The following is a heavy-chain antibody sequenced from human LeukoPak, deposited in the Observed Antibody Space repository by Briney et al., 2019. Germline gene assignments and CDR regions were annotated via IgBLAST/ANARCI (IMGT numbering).Heavy chain of an antibody. Sequence: SETLSLTCTVSGGSISSSSYYWGWIRQPPGKGLEWMGSIYYSGKTYYSPSLKSRVTISVDTSKNQFSLKLSSVTAADTAVYYCASTRGYSYGGLDFWGQGTLVTVSS. V-gene: IGHV4-39*01. CDR3: ASTRGYSYGGLDF. CDR1: GGSISSSSYY. J-gene: IGHJ4*02. D-gene: IGHD5-18*01. CDR2: IYYSGKT.